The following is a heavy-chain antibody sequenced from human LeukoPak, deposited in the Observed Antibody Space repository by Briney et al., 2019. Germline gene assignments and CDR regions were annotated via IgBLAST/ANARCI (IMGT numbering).Heavy chain of an antibody. CDR3: ARDARHRYCSSSSCYRGWLDP. J-gene: IGHJ5*02. CDR2: IIPIFGTA. D-gene: IGHD2-2*01. V-gene: IGHV1-69*13. Sequence: SVKVSCKASGGTFSSYAISWVRQAPGQGLEWMGGIIPIFGTANYAQKFQGRVTITADESTSTAYMELSSLRSEDTAVYYCARDARHRYCSSSSCYRGWLDPWGQGTPVTVSS. CDR1: GGTFSSYA.